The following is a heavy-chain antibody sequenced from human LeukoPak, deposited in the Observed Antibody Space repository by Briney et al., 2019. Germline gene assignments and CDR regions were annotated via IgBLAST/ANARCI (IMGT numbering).Heavy chain of an antibody. CDR2: ISGTGSTI. J-gene: IGHJ5*02. D-gene: IGHD6-13*01. CDR1: RFIFSDYY. CDR3: ARDRIGVSTWYEWFDP. Sequence: GGSLRLSCVASRFIFSDYYMSWVRQAPGRGLEWISYISGTGSTIYYADSVKGRFTMSRDNDEKSLYLQMNSLRAEDTAVYYCARDRIGVSTWYEWFDPWGQGTLVTVSS. V-gene: IGHV3-11*04.